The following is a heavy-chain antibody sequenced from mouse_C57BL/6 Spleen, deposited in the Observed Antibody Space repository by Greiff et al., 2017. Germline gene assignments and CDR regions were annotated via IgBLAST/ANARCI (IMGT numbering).Heavy chain of an antibody. V-gene: IGHV1-78*01. CDR2: IYPRDGST. Sequence: VQLQQSDAELVKPGASVKISCKVSGYTFTDHTIHWMKQRPEQGLEWIGYIYPRDGSTKYNEKFKGKATLTADKSSSTAYMQLNSLTSEDSAVYFCARAVRDYDEDYAMDYWGQGTSGTVSS. CDR3: ARAVRDYDEDYAMDY. CDR1: GYTFTDHT. D-gene: IGHD2-4*01. J-gene: IGHJ4*01.